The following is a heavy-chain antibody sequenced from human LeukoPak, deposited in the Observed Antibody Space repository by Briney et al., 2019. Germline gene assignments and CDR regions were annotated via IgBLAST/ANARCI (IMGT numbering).Heavy chain of an antibody. CDR3: AELGITMIGGV. CDR1: GFTFRSYS. CDR2: ISSSGSTI. J-gene: IGHJ6*04. V-gene: IGHV3-48*04. Sequence: GGSLRLSCAASGFTFRSYSMNWVRQAPGKGLEWVSYISSSGSTIYYADSVKGRFTISRDNAKNSLYLQMNSLRAEDTAVYYCAELGITMIGGVWGKGTTVPISS. D-gene: IGHD3-10*02.